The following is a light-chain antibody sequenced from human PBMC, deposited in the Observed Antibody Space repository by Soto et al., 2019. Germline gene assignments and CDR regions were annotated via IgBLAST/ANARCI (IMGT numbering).Light chain of an antibody. CDR1: SGHSSYA. CDR2: LNSDGSH. CDR3: QTWGSGTVV. V-gene: IGLV4-69*01. Sequence: QPVLTQSPSASASLGASVKRTCTLSSGHSSYAIAWHQQQPEKGPRYLMKLNSDGSHSKGDGIPDRFSGSSSGAERYLTVSSLQSEDEADYSCQTWGSGTVVFGGGTKLTVL. J-gene: IGLJ2*01.